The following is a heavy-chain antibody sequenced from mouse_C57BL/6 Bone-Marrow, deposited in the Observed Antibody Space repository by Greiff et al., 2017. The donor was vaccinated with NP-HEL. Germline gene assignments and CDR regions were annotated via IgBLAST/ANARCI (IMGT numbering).Heavy chain of an antibody. CDR2: INPNNGGT. Sequence: VQLQQSGPELVKPGASVKISCKASGYTFTDYYMNWVKQSHGKSLEWIGDINPNNGGTSYNQKFKGKATLTVDKSSSTAYMELRSLTSEDSAVYYCARVTTVVDSYYFDYWGQGTTLTVSS. J-gene: IGHJ2*01. D-gene: IGHD1-1*01. V-gene: IGHV1-26*01. CDR1: GYTFTDYY. CDR3: ARVTTVVDSYYFDY.